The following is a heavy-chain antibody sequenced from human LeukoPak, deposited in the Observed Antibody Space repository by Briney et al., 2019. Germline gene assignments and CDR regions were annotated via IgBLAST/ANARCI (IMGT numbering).Heavy chain of an antibody. CDR3: ARVGLVPAAFDI. D-gene: IGHD3/OR15-3a*01. V-gene: IGHV4-4*07. CDR1: GGSISTYS. CDR2: IYTSGST. Sequence: SETLSLTCIVSGGSISTYSWTWIRQPAGKGLECIGRIYTSGSTHHNPSLESRVTISVDTSKNHFSLKLSSVTAADSAVYYCARVGLVPAAFDIWGQGTMVPVSS. J-gene: IGHJ3*02.